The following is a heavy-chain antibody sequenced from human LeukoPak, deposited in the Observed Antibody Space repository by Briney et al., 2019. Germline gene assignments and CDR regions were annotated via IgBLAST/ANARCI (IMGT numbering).Heavy chain of an antibody. J-gene: IGHJ5*02. D-gene: IGHD3-9*01. CDR1: GGSISSYY. CDR2: IYTSGST. V-gene: IGHV4-4*07. Sequence: SETLSLTCTVSGGSISSYYWSWVRQPAGKGLEWVGCIYTSGSTNYKPSLKSRVTMSVDTSKNQFSLKLSSVTAADTAVYYCARTYDILTGPWFDPWGQGTLVTVSS. CDR3: ARTYDILTGPWFDP.